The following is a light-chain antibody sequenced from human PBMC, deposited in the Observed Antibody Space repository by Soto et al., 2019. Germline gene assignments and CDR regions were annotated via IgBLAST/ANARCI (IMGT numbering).Light chain of an antibody. CDR1: QSVLYSSNNKNY. CDR2: WAS. J-gene: IGKJ2*01. Sequence: DIVLTQSPDSLAVSLGERATINCKSSQSVLYSSNNKNYLAWYQQKPGQPPKLLIYWASTRESGVPDRFSGSGSGTDSTLTISSLQAEDVAVYDCQQYYSTPYTFGQGTKLEIK. V-gene: IGKV4-1*01. CDR3: QQYYSTPYT.